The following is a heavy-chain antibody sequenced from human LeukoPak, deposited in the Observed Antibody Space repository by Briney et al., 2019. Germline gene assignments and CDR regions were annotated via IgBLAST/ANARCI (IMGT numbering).Heavy chain of an antibody. D-gene: IGHD6-13*01. CDR1: GFTFSSYA. V-gene: IGHV3-23*01. J-gene: IGHJ6*02. CDR2: ISGSGGST. CDR3: AKEGYSSSFSYGPPFHYYYYGMDV. Sequence: GGSLRLSCAASGFTFSSYAMSWVRQAPGKGLEWVSAISGSGGSTYYADSVKGRFTISRDNSKNTLYLQMNSLRAEDTAVYYCAKEGYSSSFSYGPPFHYYYYGMDVWGQGTTVTVSS.